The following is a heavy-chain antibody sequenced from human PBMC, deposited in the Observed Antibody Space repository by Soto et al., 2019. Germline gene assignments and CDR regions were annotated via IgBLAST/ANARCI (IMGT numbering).Heavy chain of an antibody. V-gene: IGHV4-59*01. Sequence: QVQLQEAGPGLVKPSETLSLTCTVSGGSITSYYWTWIRQPPGKGLEWVGYMSYSGATNYSPSLKCRVTISVDKSKSHFSLKLSSVTAADTAVYYCARRPAYSYGVFDYWGQGNRVTVSS. CDR3: ARRPAYSYGVFDY. D-gene: IGHD2-21*01. J-gene: IGHJ4*02. CDR1: GGSITSYY. CDR2: MSYSGAT.